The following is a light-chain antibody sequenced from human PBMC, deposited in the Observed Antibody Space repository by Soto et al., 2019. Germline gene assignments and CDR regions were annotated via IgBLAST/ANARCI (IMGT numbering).Light chain of an antibody. CDR1: QSVANSY. CDR3: QQYSDWPLT. CDR2: GAS. V-gene: IGKV3-15*01. J-gene: IGKJ4*01. Sequence: EIVMTQSPVTLSVSPGERATLSCRASQSVANSYLAWYQQKPGQAPRLLIFGASTRAAGIPARLSGSGSGTEFTLTISSLQSEDFAVYYCQQYSDWPLTFGGGTKVEIK.